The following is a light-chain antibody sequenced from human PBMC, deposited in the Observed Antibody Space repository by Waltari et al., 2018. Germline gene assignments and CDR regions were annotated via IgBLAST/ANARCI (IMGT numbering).Light chain of an antibody. CDR3: SSYTSSRTTI. Sequence: QSALTQPASVSGSPGQSIAISCTGTGSDLGGYNYVSWYQQYPGRAPKLIIYDVTRWPSGVSNRFFGSKSGVTASLTISGLQAEDEADYYCSSYTSSRTTIFGGGTRVTVL. CDR1: GSDLGGYNY. V-gene: IGLV2-14*03. CDR2: DVT. J-gene: IGLJ2*01.